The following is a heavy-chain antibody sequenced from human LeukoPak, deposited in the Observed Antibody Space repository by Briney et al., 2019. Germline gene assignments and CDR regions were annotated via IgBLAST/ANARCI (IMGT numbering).Heavy chain of an antibody. Sequence: ASVKVSCKASGYTSTSYYMHWVRQAPGQGLEWMGIINPSGGSTSYAQKFQGRVTMTRDMSTSTDYIELSSLRSEDTAVYYCARDNSVEDTAWWFDPWGQGTLVTVSS. CDR2: INPSGGST. V-gene: IGHV1-46*01. J-gene: IGHJ5*02. CDR1: GYTSTSYY. D-gene: IGHD4-23*01. CDR3: ARDNSVEDTAWWFDP.